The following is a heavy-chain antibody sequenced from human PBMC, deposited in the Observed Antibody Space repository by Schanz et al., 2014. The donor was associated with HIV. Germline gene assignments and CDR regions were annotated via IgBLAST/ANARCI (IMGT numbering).Heavy chain of an antibody. CDR1: GYTFSDHY. D-gene: IGHD4-17*01. CDR3: ARSTTVETFDY. J-gene: IGHJ4*02. CDR2: INPNSGST. Sequence: QVQLVQSVAEVKKPGASVKVSCKASGYTFSDHYMHWVRQAPGQGLEWMGWINPNSGSTKYAQTFHDRVTMTGDTSISTAYLEVTRLKSDDTAMYFCARSTTVETFDYWGQGTLVTVSS. V-gene: IGHV1-2*02.